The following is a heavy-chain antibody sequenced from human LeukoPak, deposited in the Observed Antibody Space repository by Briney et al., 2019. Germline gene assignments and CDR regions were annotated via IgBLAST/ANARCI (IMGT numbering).Heavy chain of an antibody. Sequence: GGSLRLSCAASGFTFSSYAMSWVRQAPGKGLEWVANIKQDGSEKYYVDSVKGRFTISRDNAKNSLYLQMNSLRAEDTAVYYCAGPHCSGGSCYPGYFDYWGQGTLVTVSS. V-gene: IGHV3-7*01. D-gene: IGHD2-15*01. J-gene: IGHJ4*02. CDR2: IKQDGSEK. CDR1: GFTFSSYA. CDR3: AGPHCSGGSCYPGYFDY.